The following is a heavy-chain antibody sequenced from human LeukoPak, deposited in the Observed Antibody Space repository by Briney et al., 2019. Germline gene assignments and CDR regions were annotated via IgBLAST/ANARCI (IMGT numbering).Heavy chain of an antibody. Sequence: KLSETLSLTCAVYGGSFSGYYWSWIRQPPGKGLEWIGEINHSGSTNYNPSLKSRVTISVDTSKNQFSLKLSSVTAADTAVYYCARGWYGYYFDYWGQGTLVTVSS. D-gene: IGHD6-13*01. J-gene: IGHJ4*02. CDR3: ARGWYGYYFDY. V-gene: IGHV4-34*01. CDR2: INHSGST. CDR1: GGSFSGYY.